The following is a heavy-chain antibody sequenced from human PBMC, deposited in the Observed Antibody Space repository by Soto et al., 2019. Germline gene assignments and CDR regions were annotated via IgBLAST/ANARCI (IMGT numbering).Heavy chain of an antibody. CDR1: GFTFSSYA. D-gene: IGHD3-22*01. CDR2: ISYDGSNK. Sequence: GGSLRLSCAASGFTFSSYAMHWVRQAPGKGLEWVAVISYDGSNKYYADSVKGRFTISRDNSKNTLYLQMNSLRAGDTALYYCAKDEYYYSRSGYYIFDSWGQGTLVTVSS. J-gene: IGHJ4*02. CDR3: AKDEYYYSRSGYYIFDS. V-gene: IGHV3-30-3*01.